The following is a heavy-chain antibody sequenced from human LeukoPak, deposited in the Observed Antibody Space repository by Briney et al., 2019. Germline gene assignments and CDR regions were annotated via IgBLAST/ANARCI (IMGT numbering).Heavy chain of an antibody. CDR3: ARDRESNWYPFLDC. V-gene: IGHV3-7*03. D-gene: IGHD1-20*01. CDR2: IKPDGGQK. J-gene: IGHJ4*02. CDR1: GFTFGTYW. Sequence: PGGSLRLSCSGSGFTFGTYWMSWVRQAPGKGLEWVANIKPDGGQKYYVDSVKGRFTISRDNAKNSLYLQMDNLRAEDTAVYFCARDRESNWYPFLDCWGQGTLVTVSS.